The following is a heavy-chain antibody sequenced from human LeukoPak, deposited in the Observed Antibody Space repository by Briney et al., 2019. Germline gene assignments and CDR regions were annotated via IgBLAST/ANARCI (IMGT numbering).Heavy chain of an antibody. CDR3: ARDLSQWEPKGSYFDY. V-gene: IGHV1-2*02. CDR2: INPNSGGT. J-gene: IGHJ4*02. D-gene: IGHD1-26*01. CDR1: GYTFTGYY. Sequence: ASVKVSCKASGYTFTGYYMHWVRQAPGHGLEWMGWINPNSGGTNYAQKFQGRVTMTRDTSISTAYMELSRLRSDDTAVYYCARDLSQWEPKGSYFDYWGQGTLVTVSS.